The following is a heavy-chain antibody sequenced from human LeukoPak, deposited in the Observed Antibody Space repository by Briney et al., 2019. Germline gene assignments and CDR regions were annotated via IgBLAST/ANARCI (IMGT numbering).Heavy chain of an antibody. D-gene: IGHD5-18*01. CDR2: ISWNSGSI. V-gene: IGHV3-9*01. Sequence: PGRSLRLSCAASGFTFDDYAMHWVRQAPGKGLEWVSGISWNSGSIGYADSVKGRFTISRDNAKNSLYLQMNSLRAEDTALYYCAKDIIFSYGPYYFDYWGQGTLVTVSS. CDR1: GFTFDDYA. CDR3: AKDIIFSYGPYYFDY. J-gene: IGHJ4*02.